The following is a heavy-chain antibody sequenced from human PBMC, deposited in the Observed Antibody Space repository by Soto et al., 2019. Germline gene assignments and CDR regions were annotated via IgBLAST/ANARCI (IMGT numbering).Heavy chain of an antibody. CDR3: FISIAVAGTWYFDL. CDR1: GGSISSSNW. CDR2: IYHSGST. V-gene: IGHV4-4*02. D-gene: IGHD6-19*01. J-gene: IGHJ2*01. Sequence: SETLSLTCAVSGGSISSSNWWSWVRQPPGKGLEWIGEIYHSGSTNYNPSLKSRVTISVDKSKNQFSLKLSSVTAADTAVYYCFISIAVAGTWYFDLWGRGSLVPVSS.